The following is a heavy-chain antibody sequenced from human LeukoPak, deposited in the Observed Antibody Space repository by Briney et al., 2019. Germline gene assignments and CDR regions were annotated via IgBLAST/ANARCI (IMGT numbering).Heavy chain of an antibody. Sequence: GGSLRLSCTVSGFTVSSNYMSWVRQAPGKGLEWVSVIYSGGSTYYADSVKGRFTISRDNSKNTLYLQMNSLRAEDTAVYYCASNYYDSSGYYYEDAFDIWGQGTMVTVSS. V-gene: IGHV3-66*01. CDR1: GFTVSSNY. CDR3: ASNYYDSSGYYYEDAFDI. D-gene: IGHD3-22*01. J-gene: IGHJ3*02. CDR2: IYSGGST.